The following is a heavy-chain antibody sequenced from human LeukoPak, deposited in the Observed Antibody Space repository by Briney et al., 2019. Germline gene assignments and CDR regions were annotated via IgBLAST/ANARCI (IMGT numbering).Heavy chain of an antibody. CDR2: IYHSGST. CDR1: GGSISSGGYS. Sequence: SETLSLTCAVSGGSISSGGYSWSWIRQPPGKGLEWIGYIYHSGSTYYNPSLKSRVTKSVDRSKNQFSLKLSSVTAADTAVYYCARTDYDILTGPYFDYWAREPWSPSPQ. J-gene: IGHJ4*02. V-gene: IGHV4-30-2*01. D-gene: IGHD3-9*01. CDR3: ARTDYDILTGPYFDY.